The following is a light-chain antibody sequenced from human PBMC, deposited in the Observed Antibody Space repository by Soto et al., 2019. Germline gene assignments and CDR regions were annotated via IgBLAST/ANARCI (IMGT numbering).Light chain of an antibody. Sequence: ENVVTQSPATLSLSPGERAGLSCRASQSVSSNLAWYQQKPGQAPRLLIYDASNRATGIPARFSGSGSGTDFTLTISSLQPEDFALYYCHQRSSWPPTFGGGTKV. CDR2: DAS. V-gene: IGKV3-11*01. CDR3: HQRSSWPPT. CDR1: QSVSSN. J-gene: IGKJ4*01.